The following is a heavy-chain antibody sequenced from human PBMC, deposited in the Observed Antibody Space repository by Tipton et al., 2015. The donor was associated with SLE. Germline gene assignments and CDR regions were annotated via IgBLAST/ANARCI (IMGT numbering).Heavy chain of an antibody. CDR1: GGSITSHY. D-gene: IGHD3-3*01. J-gene: IGHJ4*02. CDR3: ARLSAYYRVFDL. CDR2: VSYTGSA. Sequence: SGGSITSHYWTWIRQSPGKEFEWLAYVSYTGSATYNPSLRSRVSISLDTSENQFSLKVTSVTAADTAVYYCARLSAYYRVFDLWGQGTQVTVSS. V-gene: IGHV4-59*08.